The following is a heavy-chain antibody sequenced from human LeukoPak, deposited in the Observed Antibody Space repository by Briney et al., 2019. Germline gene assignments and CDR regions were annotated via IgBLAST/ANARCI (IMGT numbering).Heavy chain of an antibody. J-gene: IGHJ4*02. V-gene: IGHV4-38-2*02. CDR1: GYSISSGYY. CDR2: IYHSGST. CDR3: AREVVPGYFDY. Sequence: PSETLSLTCTVSGYSISSGYYWGWIRQPPGKGLEWIGSIYHSGSTYYNPSLKSRVTISVDTSKNQFSLKLSSLTAADTAVYYCAREVVPGYFDYWGQGTLVTVSS.